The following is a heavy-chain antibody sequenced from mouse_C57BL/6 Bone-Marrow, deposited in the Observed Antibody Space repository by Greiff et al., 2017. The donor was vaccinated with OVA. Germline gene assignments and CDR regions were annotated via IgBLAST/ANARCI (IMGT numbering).Heavy chain of an antibody. CDR1: GFTFSSYA. V-gene: IGHV5-4*03. J-gene: IGHJ1*03. Sequence: EVKLVESGGGLVKPGGSLKLSCAASGFTFSSYAMSWVRQTPEKRLEWVATISDGGSYTYYPDNVKGRFTISRDNAKNNLYLQMSHLKSEDTAMYYCARSITTVDPYWYFDVWGTGTTVTVSS. D-gene: IGHD1-1*01. CDR2: ISDGGSYT. CDR3: ARSITTVDPYWYFDV.